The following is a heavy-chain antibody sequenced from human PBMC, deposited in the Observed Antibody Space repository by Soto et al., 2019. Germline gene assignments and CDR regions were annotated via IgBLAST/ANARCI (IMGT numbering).Heavy chain of an antibody. V-gene: IGHV4-59*01. CDR3: ARDTVLTGMFDF. Sequence: QVLLQESGPGQVKPSETLSLTCTVSGGSIGSYHWSWVRQPPGKGLEWIASVYYTGTTNYNPSLGSRVTISIDAPGNRFSMEITSVTAADTDIYYCARDTVLTGMFDFWGQGTLVTVSS. D-gene: IGHD4-17*01. CDR2: VYYTGTT. CDR1: GGSIGSYH. J-gene: IGHJ4*02.